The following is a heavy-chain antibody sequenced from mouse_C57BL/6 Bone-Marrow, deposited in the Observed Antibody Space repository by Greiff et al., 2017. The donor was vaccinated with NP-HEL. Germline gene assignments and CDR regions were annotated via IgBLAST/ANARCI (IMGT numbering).Heavy chain of an antibody. J-gene: IGHJ2*01. CDR3: ARGYDYGDFDS. D-gene: IGHD2-4*01. CDR2: IYPGGGYT. CDR1: GYTFTNYW. V-gene: IGHV1-63*01. Sequence: QVQLQQPGAELVRPGTSVKMSCKASGYTFTNYWIGWAKQRPGHGLEWIGDIYPGGGYTNYNEKFKGKATLTADKSSSTAYMQFSSLTSEDSAIYYCARGYDYGDFDSWGQGTTLTVSS.